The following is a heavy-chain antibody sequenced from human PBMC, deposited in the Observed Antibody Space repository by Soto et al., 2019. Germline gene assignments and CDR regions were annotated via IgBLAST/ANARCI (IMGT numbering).Heavy chain of an antibody. J-gene: IGHJ4*02. D-gene: IGHD4-17*01. Sequence: QVQLVQSGAEVKKPGASVQVSCKASGYTFTAYYIHWVRQAPGEGLEWMAWINIYTGDAGLAPECQGRVNVTRDTSSNTIYMDLSGLRSDDTALYYCARGSTTVTPLGDYWGQGTLVSFSS. CDR2: INIYTGDA. V-gene: IGHV1-2*02. CDR1: GYTFTAYY. CDR3: ARGSTTVTPLGDY.